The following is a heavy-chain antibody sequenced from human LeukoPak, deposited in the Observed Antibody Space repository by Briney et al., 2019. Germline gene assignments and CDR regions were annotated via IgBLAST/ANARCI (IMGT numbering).Heavy chain of an antibody. CDR1: AYSISIGYF. CDR3: AKDSGDYLRPEYFLD. V-gene: IGHV4-38-2*02. Sequence: SETLSLTCTVSAYSISIGYFWGWIRQSPGKGLEWIGSIYHSGSTYYNPSLESRVTIAVDTSKNQFSLKLRSVTAADTAVYYCAKDSGDYLRPEYFLDWGQGTLVTVSS. J-gene: IGHJ1*01. D-gene: IGHD4-17*01. CDR2: IYHSGST.